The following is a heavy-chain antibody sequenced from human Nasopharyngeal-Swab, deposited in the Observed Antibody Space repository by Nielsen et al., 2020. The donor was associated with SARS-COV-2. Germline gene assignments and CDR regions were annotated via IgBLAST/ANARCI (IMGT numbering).Heavy chain of an antibody. Sequence: SVKVSCKASGGTFSSYAISWVRQAPGQGLEWMGGIIPIFGTANYAQKFQGRVTITADESTSTAYMELSSLRSEDTAVYYCARDLWRRAARDHYYYGMDVWGQGTTVTVSS. CDR3: ARDLWRRAARDHYYYGMDV. V-gene: IGHV1-69*13. CDR1: GGTFSSYA. D-gene: IGHD3-3*01. J-gene: IGHJ6*02. CDR2: IIPIFGTA.